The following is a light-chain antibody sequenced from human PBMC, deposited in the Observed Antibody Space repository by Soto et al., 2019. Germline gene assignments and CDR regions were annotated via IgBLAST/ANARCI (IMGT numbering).Light chain of an antibody. V-gene: IGKV3-20*01. J-gene: IGKJ4*01. CDR1: QPFGSNF. CDR3: QQYASSPIT. Sequence: EIVLTQSPGTLSLSPGERATLSCRASQPFGSNFLAWYQQKPGQAPRLLIYGTSSSATGVPDRFSGSGSGADFTLTISRLEPEDSAVYFCQQYASSPITFGGGTKVEIK. CDR2: GTS.